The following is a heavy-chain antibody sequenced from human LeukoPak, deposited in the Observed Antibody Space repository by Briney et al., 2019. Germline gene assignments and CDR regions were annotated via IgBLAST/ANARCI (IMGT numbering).Heavy chain of an antibody. D-gene: IGHD5-24*01. CDR3: TRLISRGSDYNYVDD. Sequence: GESLKMSCKGSGYRFTNYHIGWVRQMPGKGLEWMGIIYPADSDTRYRPTFRGQVTISVDKSINTAYLQWSSLKASDTAMYYCTRLISRGSDYNYVDDWGQGTLITVSS. CDR1: GYRFTNYH. V-gene: IGHV5-51*01. CDR2: IYPADSDT. J-gene: IGHJ4*02.